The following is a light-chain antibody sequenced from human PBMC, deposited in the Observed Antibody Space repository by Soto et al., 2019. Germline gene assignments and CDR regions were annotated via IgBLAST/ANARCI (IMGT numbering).Light chain of an antibody. CDR3: QHYNSYSEA. Sequence: DIQMTQSASTLSGSVGDRVTITWRASQTSSSCLAGYQQKTVKAPKLFIYKASTLKSGVPSRFSGSGYGTEFNLTISSLQTDDFATYYCQHYNSYSEAFGQGTKVDIK. CDR1: QTSSSC. CDR2: KAS. V-gene: IGKV1-5*03. J-gene: IGKJ1*01.